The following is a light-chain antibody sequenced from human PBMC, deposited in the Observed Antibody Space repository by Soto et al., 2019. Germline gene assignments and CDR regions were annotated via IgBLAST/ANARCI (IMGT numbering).Light chain of an antibody. CDR2: DAS. Sequence: DIQMTQSPSTLSPSVADRVTTTCLASQSISSWLACAQQNPGKPPKLLISDASSLESGVPSRFSGSGSGTEFTLTISSLQPDDFATYYCQQLNSYHWTFGQGTKVDIK. V-gene: IGKV1-5*01. J-gene: IGKJ1*01. CDR3: QQLNSYHWT. CDR1: QSISSW.